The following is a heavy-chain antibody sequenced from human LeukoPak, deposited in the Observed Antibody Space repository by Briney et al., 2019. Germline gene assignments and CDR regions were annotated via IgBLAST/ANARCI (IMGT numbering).Heavy chain of an antibody. CDR2: IKQDGSEK. CDR1: GFTFSDYY. CDR3: ARSYYDILTGYSYYFDY. V-gene: IGHV3-7*01. D-gene: IGHD3-9*01. J-gene: IGHJ4*02. Sequence: GGSLRLSCAASGFTFSDYYMSWVRQAPGKGLEWVANIKQDGSEKYYVDSVKGRFTISRDNAKNSLYLQMNSLRAEDTAVYYCARSYYDILTGYSYYFDYWGQGTLVTVSS.